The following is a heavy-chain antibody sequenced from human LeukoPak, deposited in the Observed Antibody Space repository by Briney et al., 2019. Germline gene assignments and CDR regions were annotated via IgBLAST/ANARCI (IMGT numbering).Heavy chain of an antibody. CDR2: INHSGST. CDR3: ARDDFWSGYYSDY. D-gene: IGHD3-3*01. Sequence: SETLSLTCAVYGGPFSGYYWSWIRQPPGKGLEWMGEINHSGSTNYNPSLKSRVTISVETSKNQFSLKLRSVTAADTAVYYCARDDFWSGYYSDYWGQGTLVTVSS. CDR1: GGPFSGYY. V-gene: IGHV4-34*01. J-gene: IGHJ4*02.